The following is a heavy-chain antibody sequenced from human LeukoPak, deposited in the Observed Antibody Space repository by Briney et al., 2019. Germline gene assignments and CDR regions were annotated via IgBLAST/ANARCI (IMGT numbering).Heavy chain of an antibody. V-gene: IGHV3-23*01. J-gene: IGHJ4*02. D-gene: IGHD5/OR15-5a*01. Sequence: GGSLRLSCAASGFTFSSYAMSWVRQAPGKGLEWISGSSFGGGTTYYADSVKGRFTISRDNSKNTLSLQMNSLRVEDTAVYYCAKSMSTSRSGLDSGGQGTLVTVSS. CDR3: AKSMSTSRSGLDS. CDR1: GFTFSSYA. CDR2: SSFGGGTT.